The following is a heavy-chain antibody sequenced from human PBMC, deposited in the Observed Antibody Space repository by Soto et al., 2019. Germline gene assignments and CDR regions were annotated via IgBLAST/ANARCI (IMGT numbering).Heavy chain of an antibody. CDR3: AREGSGTHFVL. J-gene: IGHJ4*02. CDR2: ISPSDGST. D-gene: IGHD3-3*02. Sequence: ASVKVSCKASGYTLTSYYIHWVRQAPGQGLEWMGRISPSDGSTTSRQKLQGRLSMTRDTSTSTVFMELNSLQSQDTAVYFCAREGSGTHFVLWGQGTLVTVSS. V-gene: IGHV1-46*01. CDR1: GYTLTSYY.